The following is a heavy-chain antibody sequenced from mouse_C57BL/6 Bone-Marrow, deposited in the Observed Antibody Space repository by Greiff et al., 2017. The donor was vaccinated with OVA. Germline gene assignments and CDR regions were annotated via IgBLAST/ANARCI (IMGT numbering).Heavy chain of an antibody. V-gene: IGHV1-69*01. CDR2: IDPSDSYT. J-gene: IGHJ1*03. CDR1: GYTFTSDW. Sequence: QVQLQQPGAELVMPGASVKLSCKASGYTFTSDWMHWVKQRPGQGLEWIGEIDPSDSYTNYTQKFQGKSTLTVDKSSSTAYMQLSSLTSEDAAVYYCARGGLRRNFDVWGTGTTVTVSS. D-gene: IGHD2-4*01. CDR3: ARGGLRRNFDV.